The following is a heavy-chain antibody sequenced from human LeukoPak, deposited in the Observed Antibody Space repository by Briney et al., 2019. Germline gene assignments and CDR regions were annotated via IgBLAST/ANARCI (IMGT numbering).Heavy chain of an antibody. CDR3: ARTRSGGPGPDAFDI. J-gene: IGHJ3*02. CDR1: GYSISSGYY. Sequence: ASETLSLTCTVPGYSISSGYYWGWIRQSAGKGLEWIGTIYHSGSTFYNPSLKSRVTISIDTSKNQFSLKLSSVNAADTAVYYCARTRSGGPGPDAFDIWGQGTMLTVSS. CDR2: IYHSGST. V-gene: IGHV4-38-2*02. D-gene: IGHD2-15*01.